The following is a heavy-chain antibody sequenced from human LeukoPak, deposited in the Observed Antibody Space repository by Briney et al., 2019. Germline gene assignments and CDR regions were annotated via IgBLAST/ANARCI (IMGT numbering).Heavy chain of an antibody. CDR3: ARDRDTAMDDFDY. CDR1: GFTFSSYS. V-gene: IGHV3-21*01. D-gene: IGHD5-18*01. CDR2: ISSSSSYI. J-gene: IGHJ4*02. Sequence: PGGSLRLSCAASGFTFSSYSMNWVRQAPGKGLEWVSSISSSSSYIYYADSVKGRFTISRDNAKNSLYLQMNSLRAEDTAVYYCARDRDTAMDDFDYWGQGTLVTVSS.